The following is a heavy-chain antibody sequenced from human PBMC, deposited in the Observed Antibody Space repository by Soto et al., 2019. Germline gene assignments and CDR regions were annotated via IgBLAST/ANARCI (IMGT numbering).Heavy chain of an antibody. V-gene: IGHV3-23*01. J-gene: IGHJ4*02. Sequence: GGSLRLSCAASGFTFSSYAMSWVRQAPGKGLEWVSAISGSGGSTYYADSVKGLFTISRDNSKNTLYLQMNSLRAEDTAVYYCAKDPYDFWSGYLYYFDYWGQGTLVTVSS. CDR1: GFTFSSYA. CDR2: ISGSGGST. D-gene: IGHD3-3*01. CDR3: AKDPYDFWSGYLYYFDY.